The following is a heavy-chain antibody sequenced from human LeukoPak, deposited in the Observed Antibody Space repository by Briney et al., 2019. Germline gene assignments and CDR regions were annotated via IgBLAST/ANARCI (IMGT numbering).Heavy chain of an antibody. CDR2: ISGSGGST. J-gene: IGHJ6*03. Sequence: PGGSLRLSCAASGFTFSTYAMSWVRQAPGKGLEWVSGISGSGGSTYYADSVKGRFTISRDNSKNTLYLQMNSLRAEDTAVYYCASGLAAGGVRYYYYMDVWGKGTTVTVSS. V-gene: IGHV3-23*01. CDR1: GFTFSTYA. CDR3: ASGLAAGGVRYYYYMDV. D-gene: IGHD6-13*01.